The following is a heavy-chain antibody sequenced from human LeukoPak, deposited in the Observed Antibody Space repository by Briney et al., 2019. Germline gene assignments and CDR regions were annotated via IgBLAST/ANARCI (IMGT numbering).Heavy chain of an antibody. V-gene: IGHV3-7*05. Sequence: GGSLRLSCAASGFTFSNYWMIWVRQAPGKGLEWVGNIKQDGSEKRYADSVRGRFSISRDNAQTSLYLQMSSLRAEDTAVYYCARASDPWLQLTWGQGTLVTVSS. D-gene: IGHD5-24*01. CDR2: IKQDGSEK. CDR1: GFTFSNYW. J-gene: IGHJ5*02. CDR3: ARASDPWLQLT.